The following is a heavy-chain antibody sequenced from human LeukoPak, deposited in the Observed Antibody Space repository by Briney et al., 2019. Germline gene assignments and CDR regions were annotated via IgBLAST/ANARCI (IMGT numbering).Heavy chain of an antibody. V-gene: IGHV5-51*01. D-gene: IGHD2-15*01. Sequence: GESLKISCKGSGYSFTSYWIGWVCQMPGKGLEWMGIIHPGDSDTRYSPSFQGQVTISADKSISTAYLQWSSLKASDTAMYYCARRGYCSGGSCYSAYYYYMDVWGKGTTVTVSS. CDR3: ARRGYCSGGSCYSAYYYYMDV. CDR2: IHPGDSDT. J-gene: IGHJ6*03. CDR1: GYSFTSYW.